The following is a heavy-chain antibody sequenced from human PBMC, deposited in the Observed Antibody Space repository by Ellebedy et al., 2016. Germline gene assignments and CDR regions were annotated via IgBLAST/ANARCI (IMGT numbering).Heavy chain of an antibody. V-gene: IGHV3-23*01. CDR1: GFNFSLYS. J-gene: IGHJ4*02. CDR2: ISGSADST. Sequence: GESLKISXAASGFNFSLYSISWVRQAPGKGLEWISSISGSADSTFYAASVKGRFTISRDNSKSTLFQQMNSLTVEDSAIYYCVSFQYWGQGTQVTVSS. CDR3: VSFQY.